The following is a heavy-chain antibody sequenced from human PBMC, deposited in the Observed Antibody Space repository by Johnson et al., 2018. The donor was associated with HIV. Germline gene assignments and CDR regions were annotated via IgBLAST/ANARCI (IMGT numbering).Heavy chain of an antibody. V-gene: IGHV3-20*04. CDR2: SNWNGGST. D-gene: IGHD3-9*01. CDR1: GFTFDDYG. CDR3: ARDPYYDFLTGPRDAFDI. J-gene: IGHJ3*02. Sequence: VQLVESGGGVVRPGGSLRLSCAASGFTFDDYGMSWVRQAPGKGLEWVSGSNWNGGSTGYGDSVKGRFTISRDNAKNSLYLQMNSLRVEDTALYYCARDPYYDFLTGPRDAFDIWGQGTMVTVSS.